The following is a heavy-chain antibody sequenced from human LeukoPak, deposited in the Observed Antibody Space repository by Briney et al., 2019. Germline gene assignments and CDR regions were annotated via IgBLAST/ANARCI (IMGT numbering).Heavy chain of an antibody. Sequence: PSETLSLTCTVSGGSISSYYWSWIRQPAGKGLEWIGRIYTSGSTNYNPSLKSRVTMSVDTSKNQFSLKLSSVTAADTAVYYCARAGTYYYDSSGYGPSSYYFDYWGQGTLVTVSS. CDR1: GGSISSYY. CDR2: IYTSGST. J-gene: IGHJ4*02. CDR3: ARAGTYYYDSSGYGPSSYYFDY. D-gene: IGHD3-22*01. V-gene: IGHV4-4*07.